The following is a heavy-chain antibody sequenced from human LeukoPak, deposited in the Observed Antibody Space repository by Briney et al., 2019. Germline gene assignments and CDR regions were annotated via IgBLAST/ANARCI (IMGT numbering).Heavy chain of an antibody. CDR1: GYTFTSYG. Sequence: GASVKVSCKASGYTFTSYGISWVRQAPGQGLEWMGWISAYNGNTNYAQKLQGRVTMTTDTSTSTAYMELRSLRSDDPAVYYCARDGVGYCSSTSCYLGYWGQGTLVTVSS. D-gene: IGHD2-2*01. CDR3: ARDGVGYCSSTSCYLGY. J-gene: IGHJ4*02. CDR2: ISAYNGNT. V-gene: IGHV1-18*01.